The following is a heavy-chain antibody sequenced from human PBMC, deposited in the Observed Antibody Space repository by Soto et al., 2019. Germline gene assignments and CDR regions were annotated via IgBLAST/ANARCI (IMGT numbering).Heavy chain of an antibody. D-gene: IGHD6-6*01. CDR3: ARVSSSSRSSYYYYMDV. Sequence: SVTLCLPSTVFGGYIGGYYCSRILQPPGKGLEWIGYIYYSGSTNYNPSLKSRVTISVDTSKNQFSLKLSSVTAADTAVYYCARVSSSSRSSYYYYMDVWGKGTTVTVSS. CDR2: IYYSGST. J-gene: IGHJ6*03. CDR1: GGYIGGYY. V-gene: IGHV4-59*01.